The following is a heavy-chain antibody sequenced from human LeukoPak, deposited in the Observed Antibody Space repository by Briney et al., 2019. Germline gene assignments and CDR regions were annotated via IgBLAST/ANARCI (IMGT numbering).Heavy chain of an antibody. D-gene: IGHD3-22*01. J-gene: IGHJ5*02. CDR1: GFTVSSNY. V-gene: IGHV3-9*01. Sequence: GGSLRLSCAASGFTVSSNYMSWVRQAPGKGLEWVSGISWNSGSIGYANSVKGRFTISRDNAKNSLYLQMNSLRAEDTALYYCAKEESYYDSSGYRYNWFDPWGQGTLVTVSS. CDR3: AKEESYYDSSGYRYNWFDP. CDR2: ISWNSGSI.